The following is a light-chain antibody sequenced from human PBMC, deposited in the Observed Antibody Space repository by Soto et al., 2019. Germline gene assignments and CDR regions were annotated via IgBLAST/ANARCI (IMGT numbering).Light chain of an antibody. CDR1: QSVSSN. V-gene: IGKV3-15*01. CDR3: QQCNNWPPYT. J-gene: IGKJ2*01. CDR2: GAS. Sequence: EIVMTQSPATLSVSPGERATLSCRASQSVSSNLAWFQQKPGQAPRLLIYGASTRATGIPARFSGSGSGTEFTPTISSVQPEDCAVYYCQQCNNWPPYTVGGGTKLEIK.